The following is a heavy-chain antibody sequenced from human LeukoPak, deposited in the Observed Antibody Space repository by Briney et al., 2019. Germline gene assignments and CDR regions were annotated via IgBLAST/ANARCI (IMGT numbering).Heavy chain of an antibody. CDR3: ANDYRSGSFHDF. CDR1: AFSFSIYA. J-gene: IGHJ4*02. Sequence: GGSLRLSCAASAFSFSIYAMSWVRQPPGKGLEWVSVISRRDDYTYYADSVKGRFTISRDNSKNTLYLQMNTLRAEDTAVYYFANDYRSGSFHDFWGQGTLVTVSS. D-gene: IGHD3-10*01. V-gene: IGHV3-23*01. CDR2: ISRRDDYT.